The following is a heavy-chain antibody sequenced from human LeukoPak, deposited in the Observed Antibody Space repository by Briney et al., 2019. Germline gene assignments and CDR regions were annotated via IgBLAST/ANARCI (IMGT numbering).Heavy chain of an antibody. D-gene: IGHD1-20*01. CDR3: ASCPYNWNDDGFDY. CDR1: GYSISSGYY. CDR2: IYHSGST. V-gene: IGHV4-38-2*02. J-gene: IGHJ4*02. Sequence: SETLSLTCTVSGYSISSGYYWGWIRQPPGKGLEWIGSIYHSGSTYYNPSLKSRVTISVDTSKNQFSLKLSSVTAADTAVYYCASCPYNWNDDGFDYWGQGTLVTVSS.